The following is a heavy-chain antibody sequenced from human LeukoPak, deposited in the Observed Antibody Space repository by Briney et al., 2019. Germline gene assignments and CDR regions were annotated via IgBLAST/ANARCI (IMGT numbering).Heavy chain of an antibody. Sequence: GASLRLSCVASGFTFSNYLMNWVRQAPGKGLEWVSGISHSGSSIYYADSVKGRFTISRDNSKNTLYLQMDRLRVEDTAVYYCAMALDYWGQGTLVTVSS. CDR1: GFTFSNYL. V-gene: IGHV3-23*01. J-gene: IGHJ4*02. CDR3: AMALDY. CDR2: ISHSGSSI.